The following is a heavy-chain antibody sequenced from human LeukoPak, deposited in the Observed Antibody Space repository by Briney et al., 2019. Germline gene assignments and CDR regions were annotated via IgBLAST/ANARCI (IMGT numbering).Heavy chain of an antibody. D-gene: IGHD4-17*01. CDR3: AADTATVTTKWAFGY. V-gene: IGHV1-58*02. CDR1: GFTFTSSA. Sequence: SVKVSCKASGFTFTSSAMQWVRQARGQRLEWIGWIVVGSGNTNYAQKFQERVTITRDMSTSTAYMELSSLRSEDTAVYYCAADTATVTTKWAFGYWGQGTLVTVSS. J-gene: IGHJ4*02. CDR2: IVVGSGNT.